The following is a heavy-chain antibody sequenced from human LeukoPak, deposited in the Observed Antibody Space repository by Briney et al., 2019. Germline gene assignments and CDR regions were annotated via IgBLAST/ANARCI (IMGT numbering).Heavy chain of an antibody. D-gene: IGHD3-10*01. CDR1: GFTFSSHS. CDR2: ISSSGSTI. J-gene: IGHJ6*03. Sequence: GGSLRLSCAASGFTFSSHSMNWVRQAPGKGLEWVSYISSSGSTIYYADSVKGRFTISRDNAKNSLYLQMNSLRAEDTAVYYCARVSRGVTTDYYYYYMDVWGKGTTVTISS. V-gene: IGHV3-48*04. CDR3: ARVSRGVTTDYYYYYMDV.